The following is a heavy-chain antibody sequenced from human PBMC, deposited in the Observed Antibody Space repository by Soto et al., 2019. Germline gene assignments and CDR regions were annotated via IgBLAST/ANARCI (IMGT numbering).Heavy chain of an antibody. V-gene: IGHV3-23*01. CDR3: ARDLRDRHWQIDY. CDR1: GFTFSNYA. J-gene: IGHJ4*02. CDR2: ISASGSGT. Sequence: GGSLRLSCAGSGFTFSNYAMTWVRQAPGKGLEWVSVISASGSGTDYAASVKGRFTISRDNSRSTLYLQMNSLRAEDTAVYYCARDLRDRHWQIDYWGQGTLVTVSS. D-gene: IGHD1-1*01.